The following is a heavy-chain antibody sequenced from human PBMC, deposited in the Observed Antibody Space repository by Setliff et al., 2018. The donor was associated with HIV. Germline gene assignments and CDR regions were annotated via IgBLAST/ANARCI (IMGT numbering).Heavy chain of an antibody. J-gene: IGHJ4*02. CDR1: GFRFRSYW. D-gene: IGHD1-26*01. CDR2: VKQDGTGT. Sequence: GSLRLSCAASGFRFRSYWMSWVRQAPGKGLESVANVKQDGTGTLYVDSVKGRFTISRDNANNLVYLQMNSLRVEDTAVYFCARWGSGSYERVFDYWGQGMLVTVSS. CDR3: ARWGSGSYERVFDY. V-gene: IGHV3-7*03.